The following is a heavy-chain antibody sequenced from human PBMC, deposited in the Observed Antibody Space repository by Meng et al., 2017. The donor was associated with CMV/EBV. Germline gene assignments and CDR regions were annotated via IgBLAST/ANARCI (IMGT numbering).Heavy chain of an antibody. CDR1: GGSFSGYS. J-gene: IGHJ4*02. Sequence: ETLSLTCAVYGGSFSGYSWTWIRQSPAKGLEWIGNIKDTGTTNYNPSLKSRVSILVDTSKNQFSLKLKSVTGADTAIYYCARGAPGYWGQGTLVTSPQ. V-gene: IGHV4-34*01. CDR3: ARGAPGY. CDR2: IKDTGTT.